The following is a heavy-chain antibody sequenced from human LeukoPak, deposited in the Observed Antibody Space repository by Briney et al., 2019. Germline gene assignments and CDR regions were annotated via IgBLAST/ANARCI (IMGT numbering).Heavy chain of an antibody. CDR3: ARDGGRNFDH. V-gene: IGHV3-7*01. J-gene: IGHJ4*02. Sequence: GGSLRLSCAASGFTFSDYYMSWIRQAPGKGLEWVANIKEDGSAKYYVDSVQGRFTISRDNAKNSLFLQMDSLRAEDTAVYYCARDGGRNFDHWGQGTLVTVSS. CDR1: GFTFSDYY. CDR2: IKEDGSAK.